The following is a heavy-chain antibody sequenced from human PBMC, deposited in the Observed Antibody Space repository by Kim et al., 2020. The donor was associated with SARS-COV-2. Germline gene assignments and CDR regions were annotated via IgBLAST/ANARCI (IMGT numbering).Heavy chain of an antibody. V-gene: IGHV3-66*01. D-gene: IGHD1-26*01. J-gene: IGHJ2*01. Sequence: ADSVRGRFLISRDNSKNTLYLQMNTLRAEDTAVYYCARDQIVGATWYFDLWGRGTLVTVSS. CDR3: ARDQIVGATWYFDL.